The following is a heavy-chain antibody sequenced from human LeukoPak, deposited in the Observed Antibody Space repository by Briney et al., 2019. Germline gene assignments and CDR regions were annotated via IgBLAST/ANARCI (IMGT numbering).Heavy chain of an antibody. D-gene: IGHD4-17*01. V-gene: IGHV1-18*01. J-gene: IGHJ6*03. Sequence: ASVKVSCKASGYTFTSYGISWVRQAPGQGLEWMGWISAYNGNTNYAQKLRGRVTMTTDTSTSTAYMELRSLRSDDTAVYYCARVTYGDYEYHYYYMDVWGKGTTVTISS. CDR1: GYTFTSYG. CDR2: ISAYNGNT. CDR3: ARVTYGDYEYHYYYMDV.